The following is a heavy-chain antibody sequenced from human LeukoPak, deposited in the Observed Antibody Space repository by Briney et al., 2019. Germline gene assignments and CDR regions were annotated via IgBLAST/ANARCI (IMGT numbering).Heavy chain of an antibody. Sequence: GGSLRLSCAASGFTFSGYGMHWVRQAPGKGLEWVAFIRYDGSNKYSADSVKGRFTISRDNAKNTLYLQINSLRAEDTAVYYCARGVGATMTYWGQGTLVTVSS. V-gene: IGHV3-30*02. CDR1: GFTFSGYG. CDR3: ARGVGATMTY. D-gene: IGHD1-26*01. CDR2: IRYDGSNK. J-gene: IGHJ4*02.